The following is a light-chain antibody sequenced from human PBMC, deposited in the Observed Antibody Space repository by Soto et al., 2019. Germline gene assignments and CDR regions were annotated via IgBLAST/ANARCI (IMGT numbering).Light chain of an antibody. CDR1: QSITTY. J-gene: IGKJ4*01. Sequence: DLQMTQSPSSLSASVGARVTITCRASQSITTYLNWYRQKPGKAPKLLIYAASSLQSGVPSRFSGSGSETEFTLSISSLQPEDFATYFCQQIYSAPLTFGGGTKVDIK. CDR3: QQIYSAPLT. CDR2: AAS. V-gene: IGKV1-39*01.